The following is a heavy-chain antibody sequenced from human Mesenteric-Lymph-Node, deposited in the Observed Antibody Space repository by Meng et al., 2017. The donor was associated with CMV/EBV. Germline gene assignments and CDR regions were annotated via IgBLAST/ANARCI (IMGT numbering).Heavy chain of an antibody. Sequence: GESLKISCAASGFTFSNYALNWVRQGPGKGPEWVSTVNWSGGSTYYADSVKGRFTISRDNAKKSLYLQMDSLRAEDTAFYYCARGFTNYFDHWGQGNLVTVSS. CDR2: VNWSGGST. J-gene: IGHJ4*02. CDR1: GFTFSNYA. V-gene: IGHV3-20*04. CDR3: ARGFTNYFDH.